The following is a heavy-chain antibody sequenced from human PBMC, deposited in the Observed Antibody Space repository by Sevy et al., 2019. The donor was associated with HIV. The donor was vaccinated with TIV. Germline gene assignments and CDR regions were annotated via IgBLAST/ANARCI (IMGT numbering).Heavy chain of an antibody. Sequence: GGSLRLSCAASGFTFSTSTMNWVRQAPGKGLEWVSLMTSSGSYILYADSVKGRFTITRDNAKNTVFLEMNSLRVEDTAVYYCVRDGWNYWGQGTLVTVSS. CDR2: MTSSGSYI. CDR1: GFTFSTST. J-gene: IGHJ4*02. CDR3: VRDGWNY. V-gene: IGHV3-21*01. D-gene: IGHD2-15*01.